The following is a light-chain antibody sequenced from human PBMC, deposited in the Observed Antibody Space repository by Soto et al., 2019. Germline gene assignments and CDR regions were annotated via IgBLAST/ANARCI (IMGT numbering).Light chain of an antibody. CDR1: NIGGKN. Sequence: SYELTQPLSVSVALGQTARIPCVGNNIGGKNVHWYQLKAGQAPVLVIYRDFNRPSGIPERFSGSNSGNTATLAISGAQAGDDADYYCQVWDSSTVVFGGGTKLTVL. CDR3: QVWDSSTVV. V-gene: IGLV3-9*01. J-gene: IGLJ3*02. CDR2: RDF.